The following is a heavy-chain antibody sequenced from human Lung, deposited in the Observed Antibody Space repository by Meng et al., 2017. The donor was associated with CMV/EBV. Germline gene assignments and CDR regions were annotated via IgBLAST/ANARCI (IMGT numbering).Heavy chain of an antibody. D-gene: IGHD3-3*01. CDR2: IHHSGNT. Sequence: SXTXSLXXAVSGGSISINNWWSWVRQFPGKGLEWTGEIHHSGNTNYNPSLKSRVTISVDNAENQFSLKVNSVTAADTAVYYCARDRGNYNYFWSELFDPXGQGXLVTVSS. J-gene: IGHJ5*02. CDR1: GGSISINNW. CDR3: ARDRGNYNYFWSELFDP. V-gene: IGHV4-4*02.